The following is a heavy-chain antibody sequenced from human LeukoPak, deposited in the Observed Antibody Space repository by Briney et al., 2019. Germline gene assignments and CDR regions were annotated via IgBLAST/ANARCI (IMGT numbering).Heavy chain of an antibody. CDR2: IRNDGGSR. Sequence: GGSLRLSCAASGFTFSDFGMHWVRQAPGKGLEWVAYIRNDGGSRMYADSVKGRFTISGDDSKNTLSLQMNSLRAEDTALYYCAKDFWSTYDAYWGQGTVVTVSS. CDR3: AKDFWSTYDAY. V-gene: IGHV3-30*02. CDR1: GFTFSDFG. J-gene: IGHJ4*02. D-gene: IGHD3-3*01.